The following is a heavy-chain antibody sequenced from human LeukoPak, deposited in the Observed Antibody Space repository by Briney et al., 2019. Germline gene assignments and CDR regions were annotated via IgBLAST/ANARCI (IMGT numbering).Heavy chain of an antibody. CDR2: IYYSGIT. CDR1: GDSISNGDYY. V-gene: IGHV4-30-4*01. CDR3: AREAYYYDISGYYPSEIDY. J-gene: IGHJ4*02. Sequence: PSQTLSLTCTVSGDSISNGDYYWSWIRQTPGKGLEWIGYIYYSGITYYNPSLRSRVTISVDTSKHQFPLRLRSVTAADTAMYYCAREAYYYDISGYYPSEIDYGGKGTLVTVSS. D-gene: IGHD3-22*01.